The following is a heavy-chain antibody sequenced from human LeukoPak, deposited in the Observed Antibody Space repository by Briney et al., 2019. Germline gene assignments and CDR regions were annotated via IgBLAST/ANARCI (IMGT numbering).Heavy chain of an antibody. CDR1: GFTFSSYG. J-gene: IGHJ6*03. CDR2: IRYDGSNK. CDR3: AKKGYGGNSDLDYYMDV. Sequence: GGSLRLSCAASGFTFSSYGMHWVRQAPGKGLEWVAFIRYDGSNKYYADSVKGRFTISRDNSKNTLYLQMNSLRVEDTAVYYCAKKGYGGNSDLDYYMDVWGKGTTVTISS. D-gene: IGHD4-23*01. V-gene: IGHV3-30*02.